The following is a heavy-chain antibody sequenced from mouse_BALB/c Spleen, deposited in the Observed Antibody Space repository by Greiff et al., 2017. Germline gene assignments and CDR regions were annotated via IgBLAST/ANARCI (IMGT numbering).Heavy chain of an antibody. CDR1: GFTFSSYA. CDR3: AAMTPFAY. D-gene: IGHD2-3*01. J-gene: IGHJ3*01. CDR2: ISSGGSYT. Sequence: EVMLVESGGGLVKPGGSLKLSCAASGFTFSSYAMSWVRQSPEKRLEWVAEISSGGSYTYYPDTVTGRFTISRDNAKNTLYLEMSSLRSEDTAMYYCAAMTPFAYWGQGTLVTVSA. V-gene: IGHV5-9-4*01.